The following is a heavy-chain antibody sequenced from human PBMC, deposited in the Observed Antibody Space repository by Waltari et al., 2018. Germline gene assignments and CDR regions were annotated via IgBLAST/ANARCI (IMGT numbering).Heavy chain of an antibody. CDR3: ARIGHYYGSGSYYNRDYYYGMDV. D-gene: IGHD3-10*01. Sequence: GFDPEDGETIYAQKFHGRVTMTEDTSTDTAYMELSSLRSEDTAVYYCARIGHYYGSGSYYNRDYYYGMDVWGQGTTVTVSS. V-gene: IGHV1-24*01. J-gene: IGHJ6*02. CDR2: FDPEDGET.